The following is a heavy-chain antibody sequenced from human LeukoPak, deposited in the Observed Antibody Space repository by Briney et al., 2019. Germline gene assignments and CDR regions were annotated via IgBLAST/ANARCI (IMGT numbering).Heavy chain of an antibody. J-gene: IGHJ4*02. Sequence: ASVKVSCKASGYTFTTHDINWERQATGQGLEWLGWMSPNSGDTGYAQKFQGRVTMTSDSSISTAYMELSSLRSEDTAIYYCVRTPPNWGFDYWGQGTLVTVSS. CDR3: VRTPPNWGFDY. V-gene: IGHV1-8*01. CDR1: GYTFTTHD. CDR2: MSPNSGDT. D-gene: IGHD7-27*01.